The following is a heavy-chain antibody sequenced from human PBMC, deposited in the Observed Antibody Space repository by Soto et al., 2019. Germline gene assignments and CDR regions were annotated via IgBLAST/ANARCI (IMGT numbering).Heavy chain of an antibody. J-gene: IGHJ6*02. CDR1: GYSFTDYH. CDR2: VNPKSGGT. Sequence: ASVKVSCKASGYSFTDYHIHWVRQAPGQGLEWLGRVNPKSGGTSTAQKFQGWVTMTTDASISTASMELTRLTSDDTAIYYCARGDSTDCSNGVCSFFYNHDMDVWGQGTTVTVSS. CDR3: ARGDSTDCSNGVCSFFYNHDMDV. D-gene: IGHD2-8*01. V-gene: IGHV1-2*04.